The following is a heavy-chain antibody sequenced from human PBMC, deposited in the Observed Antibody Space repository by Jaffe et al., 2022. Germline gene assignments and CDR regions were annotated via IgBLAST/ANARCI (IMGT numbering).Heavy chain of an antibody. CDR1: NYSITSGYY. CDR3: ARIYCGYAGVY. V-gene: IGHV4-38-2*01. Sequence: QVQLQESGPGLVKPSETLSLTCAVSNYSITSGYYWGWIRQPPGKGLEWIGSIYHSGGTYYNPSLKSRVTISVDTSKNQFSLKLSSVTAADTAVYYCARIYCGYAGVYWGQGTLVTVSS. D-gene: IGHD5-12*01. CDR2: IYHSGGT. J-gene: IGHJ4*02.